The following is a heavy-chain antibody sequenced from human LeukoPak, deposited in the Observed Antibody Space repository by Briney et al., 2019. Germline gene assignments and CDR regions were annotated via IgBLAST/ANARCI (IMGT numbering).Heavy chain of an antibody. V-gene: IGHV3-30*04. CDR3: ARDSYYYDSSGYYGDFDY. CDR1: GFTFSSYA. D-gene: IGHD3-22*01. CDR2: ISYDGSNK. Sequence: TGGSLRLSCAASGFTFSSYAMHWVRQAPGKGLEWVAVISYDGSNKYYADSVKGRFTISRDNSKNTLYLQMNSLRAEDTAVYYCARDSYYYDSSGYYGDFDYWGQGTLVTVSS. J-gene: IGHJ4*02.